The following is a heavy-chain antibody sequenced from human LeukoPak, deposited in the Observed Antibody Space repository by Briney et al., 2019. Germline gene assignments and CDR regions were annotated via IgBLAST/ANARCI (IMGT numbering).Heavy chain of an antibody. V-gene: IGHV3-7*04. CDR3: AREGGGMDV. J-gene: IGHJ6*02. D-gene: IGHD3-16*01. CDR1: GFTFSIYG. CDR2: MKQDRIEK. Sequence: GGSLTLSCAASGFTFSIYGMAWVRQAPGKGLEWVANMKQDRIEKYYVDSVKGRLTISRDNAKNSLYLQMNSLRPEDTAIYYCAREGGGMDVWGQGTTVTVSS.